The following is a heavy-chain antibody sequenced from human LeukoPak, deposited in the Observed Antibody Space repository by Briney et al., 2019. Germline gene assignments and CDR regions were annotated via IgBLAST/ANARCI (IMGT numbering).Heavy chain of an antibody. D-gene: IGHD3-3*01. CDR2: ISPSGGSI. J-gene: IGHJ4*02. CDR3: ARGGIRFLEL. CDR1: GLLLSSYE. Sequence: AGGSLRLSCAASGLLLSSYEMNWVRQAPGKGLEWVSYISPSGGSIYYADSVKGRFNISRDNAKNSLYLQMNSLRAEDTAVYYCARGGIRFLELWGQGTLVTVSS. V-gene: IGHV3-48*03.